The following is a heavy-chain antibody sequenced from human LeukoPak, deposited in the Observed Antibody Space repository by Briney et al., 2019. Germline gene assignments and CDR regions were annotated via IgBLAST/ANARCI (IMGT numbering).Heavy chain of an antibody. CDR1: GYTFTSYD. D-gene: IGHD4-17*01. CDR3: ASSRTVTTTTSFDY. Sequence: GASVKVSCNASGYTFTSYDINWVRQATGQGLEWMGWMNPNSGNTGYAQKFQGRVTITRNTSISTAYMEVSSLRSEDTAVYYCASSRTVTTTTSFDYWGQGTLVTVSS. CDR2: MNPNSGNT. J-gene: IGHJ4*02. V-gene: IGHV1-8*03.